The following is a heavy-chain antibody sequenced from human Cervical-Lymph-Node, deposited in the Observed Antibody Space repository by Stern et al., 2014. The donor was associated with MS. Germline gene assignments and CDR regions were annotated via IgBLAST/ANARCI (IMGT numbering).Heavy chain of an antibody. J-gene: IGHJ4*02. CDR1: GYNFIEYY. CDR3: ARVRDY. V-gene: IGHV1-2*02. Sequence: QVQLVQSGTEVKKPGASVKVSCKTSGYNFIEYYIHWVRQAPGQGLEWMGWVNPNNGDTNYAQKFRGRIAMTSDTSLNTTYMELNGLTSGDTGMYYCARVRDYWGQGALVIVSS. CDR2: VNPNNGDT.